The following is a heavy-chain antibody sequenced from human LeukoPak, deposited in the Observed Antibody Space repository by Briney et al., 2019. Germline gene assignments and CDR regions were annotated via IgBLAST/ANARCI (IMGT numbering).Heavy chain of an antibody. CDR2: INPNSGGT. CDR3: AREGPPSGYSYGDNFDY. CDR1: GYTFTGYY. Sequence: ASVKVSCKASGYTFTGYYMHWVRQAPGQGLEWMGWINPNSGGTNYAQKFQGRVTMTRDTSISTAHMELSRLRSDDTAVYYCAREGPPSGYSYGDNFDYWGQGTLVTVSS. D-gene: IGHD5-18*01. V-gene: IGHV1-2*02. J-gene: IGHJ4*02.